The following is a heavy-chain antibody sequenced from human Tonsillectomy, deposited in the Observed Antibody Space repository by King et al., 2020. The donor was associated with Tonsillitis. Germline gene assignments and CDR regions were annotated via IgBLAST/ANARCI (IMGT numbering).Heavy chain of an antibody. D-gene: IGHD3-3*01. Sequence: VQLVESGGGLVKPGGSLRLSCAASGFTFSNAWMNWVRQAPGKGLEWVGRIKSKTDGGTTDYAAPVKGRFTISRDDSKNTLYVQMNSLKTEDTAVYYCWPYDFWSGYAYYMDVWGKGTTVTVSS. CDR2: IKSKTDGGTT. CDR1: GFTFSNAW. V-gene: IGHV3-15*07. J-gene: IGHJ6*03. CDR3: WPYDFWSGYAYYMDV.